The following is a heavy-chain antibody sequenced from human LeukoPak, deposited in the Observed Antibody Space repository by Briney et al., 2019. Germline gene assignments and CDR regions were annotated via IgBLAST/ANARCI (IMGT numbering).Heavy chain of an antibody. Sequence: GGSLRPSCAASGFTFSSYAMSWVRQAPGKGLEWVSAISGSGGSTYYADSVKGRFTISRDNSKNTLYLQMNSLRAEDTAVYYCAKRGGSSSWYSNWFDPWGQGTLVTVSS. D-gene: IGHD6-13*01. CDR3: AKRGGSSSWYSNWFDP. CDR1: GFTFSSYA. CDR2: ISGSGGST. V-gene: IGHV3-23*01. J-gene: IGHJ5*02.